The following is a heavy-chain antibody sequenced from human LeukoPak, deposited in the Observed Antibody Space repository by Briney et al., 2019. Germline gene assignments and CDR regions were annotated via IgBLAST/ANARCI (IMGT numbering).Heavy chain of an antibody. Sequence: GRSLRLSCAASGVTFSAYGMHWVRQAPGRGLEWGAFIHYDGTITYYADSVKGRFTISRDSSKNTLFLQMNSLGAEDTAVYYCVKDGHCTHTSCYYFDYWGQGTLVTVSS. V-gene: IGHV3-30*02. CDR1: GVTFSAYG. D-gene: IGHD2-2*01. CDR3: VKDGHCTHTSCYYFDY. J-gene: IGHJ4*02. CDR2: IHYDGTIT.